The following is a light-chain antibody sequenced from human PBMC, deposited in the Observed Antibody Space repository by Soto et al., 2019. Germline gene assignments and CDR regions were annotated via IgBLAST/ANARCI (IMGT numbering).Light chain of an antibody. CDR3: QSYDSSLSGFVV. J-gene: IGLJ2*01. V-gene: IGLV1-40*01. CDR1: SSNIGAGYD. Sequence: QSVLTQSPSVSGAPGQRVTISCTGRSSNIGAGYDVHWYQQLPGTAPKLLIYGNTNRPSGVPDRFSVSKSGTSASLAITGLQAEDEAVYYCQSYDSSLSGFVVFGGGTKLTVL. CDR2: GNT.